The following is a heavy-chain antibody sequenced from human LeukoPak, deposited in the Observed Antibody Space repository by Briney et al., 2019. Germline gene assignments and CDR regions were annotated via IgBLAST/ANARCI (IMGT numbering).Heavy chain of an antibody. CDR1: GFTFSSYA. CDR2: ISGSGDST. CDR3: AKDLLRRSIGYFDY. D-gene: IGHD2-15*01. Sequence: PGGSLRLSCAASGFTFSSYAMSWVRQAPGKGLEWVSAISGSGDSTYYADSVKGRFTISRDNSKNTLYLQMNSLRAEDTAVYYCAKDLLRRSIGYFDYWGQGTLVTVSS. J-gene: IGHJ4*02. V-gene: IGHV3-23*01.